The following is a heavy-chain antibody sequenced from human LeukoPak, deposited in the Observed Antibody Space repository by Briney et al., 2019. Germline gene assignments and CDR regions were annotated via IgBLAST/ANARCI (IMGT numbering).Heavy chain of an antibody. V-gene: IGHV4-34*01. J-gene: IGHJ4*02. CDR3: ARHSSPHDY. CDR2: INHSGST. CDR1: GGSFSGYY. Sequence: SETPSLTCAVYGGSFSGYYWSWIRQPPGKGLEWIGEINHSGSTNYNPSLKSRVTISVDTSKNQFSLKLSSVTAADTAVYYCARHSSPHDYWGQGTLVTVSS. D-gene: IGHD6-6*01.